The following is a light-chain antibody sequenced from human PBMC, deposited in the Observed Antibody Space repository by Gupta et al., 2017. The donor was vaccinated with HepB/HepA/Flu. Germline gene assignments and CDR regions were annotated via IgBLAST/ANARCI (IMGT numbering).Light chain of an antibody. CDR3: QQRSNWPPIT. CDR2: DAS. Sequence: EIVLTQSPATLSLSPRERATLSCRASQSVSSYIAWYQQKPGQAPRLLIYDASNSATGIPTRFSGSGSGTDFTLTISSRAPEDFAVYHCQQRSNWPPITFGQGTRLEIK. CDR1: QSVSSY. J-gene: IGKJ5*01. V-gene: IGKV3-11*01.